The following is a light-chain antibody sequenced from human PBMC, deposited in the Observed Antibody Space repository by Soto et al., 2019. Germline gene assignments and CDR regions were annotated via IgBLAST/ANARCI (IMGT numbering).Light chain of an antibody. J-gene: IGKJ5*01. V-gene: IGKV3-15*01. CDR1: QSVNSN. CDR2: DAS. CDR3: QQFDNRPPVT. Sequence: EIVMTQSPATLSVSPGERATLSCRASQSVNSNLAWYQQKPGQAPTLLIYDASTRATGIPVRFSGSGSGTEFTLTISNLQSEDFAVYYRQQFDNRPPVTFGQGTRLEIK.